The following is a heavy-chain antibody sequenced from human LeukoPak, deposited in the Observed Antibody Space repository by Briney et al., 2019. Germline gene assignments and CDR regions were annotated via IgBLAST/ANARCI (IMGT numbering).Heavy chain of an antibody. D-gene: IGHD4-23*01. J-gene: IGHJ4*02. V-gene: IGHV3-30*18. CDR1: GFTFSSYG. Sequence: PGGSLRLSCAASGFTFSSYGMHWVRQAPGKGLEWVEVISYDGSNKYYADSVKGRFTTSRDNSKNTLYLQMNSLRAEDTAVYYCAKEGFNGGNSFDYWGQGTLVTVSS. CDR2: ISYDGSNK. CDR3: AKEGFNGGNSFDY.